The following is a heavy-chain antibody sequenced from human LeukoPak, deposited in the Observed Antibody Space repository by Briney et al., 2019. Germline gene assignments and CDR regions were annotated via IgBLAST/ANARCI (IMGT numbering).Heavy chain of an antibody. J-gene: IGHJ4*02. CDR2: ISGSDGST. V-gene: IGHV3-23*01. Sequence: GGSLRLSCAASGFTFSSYAMSWVRQAPGKGLEWVSAISGSDGSTYYADSVKGRFTISRDNSKNTLYLQMNSLRAEDTAVYYCAKDLESPTGTGIFDYWGQGTLVTVSS. D-gene: IGHD3/OR15-3a*01. CDR1: GFTFSSYA. CDR3: AKDLESPTGTGIFDY.